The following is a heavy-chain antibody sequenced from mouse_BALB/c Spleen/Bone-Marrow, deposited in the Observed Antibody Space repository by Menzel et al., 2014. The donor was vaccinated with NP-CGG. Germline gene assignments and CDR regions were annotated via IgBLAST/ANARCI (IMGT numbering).Heavy chain of an antibody. V-gene: IGHV14-3*02. Sequence: EVKVVESGAELVKPGASVKLSCTASGFNIKDTYMHWVKQRPEQGLEWIGRIDPANGNTKYDPKFQGKATITADTSSNTACLQLSSLTSEDTAVYYCALLLRYYAMDYWGQGTSVTVSS. D-gene: IGHD1-1*01. CDR1: GFNIKDTY. CDR3: ALLLRYYAMDY. CDR2: IDPANGNT. J-gene: IGHJ4*01.